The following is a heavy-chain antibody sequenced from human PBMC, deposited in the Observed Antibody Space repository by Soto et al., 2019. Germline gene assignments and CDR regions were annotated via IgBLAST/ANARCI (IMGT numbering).Heavy chain of an antibody. CDR1: GYTFTSYA. Sequence: QVQLVQSGAEEKKPGASVKVSCKASGYTFTSYAMHWVRQAPGQRLEWMGWINAGNGNTKYSQKFQGRVTITRDTSASTAYMELSSLRPEDTAVYYCARGVAPYYFDYWGQGTLVTVSS. CDR3: ARGVAPYYFDY. J-gene: IGHJ4*02. V-gene: IGHV1-3*05. D-gene: IGHD2-15*01. CDR2: INAGNGNT.